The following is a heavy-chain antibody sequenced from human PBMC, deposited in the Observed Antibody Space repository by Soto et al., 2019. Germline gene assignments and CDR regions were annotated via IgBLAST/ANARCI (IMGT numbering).Heavy chain of an antibody. D-gene: IGHD6-19*01. CDR3: ARGLIAVAGRVYNWFDP. CDR2: IWYDGSNK. V-gene: IGHV3-33*01. CDR1: GFTFSSYG. Sequence: QVQLVESGGGVVQPGRSLRLSCAASGFTFSSYGMHWVRQAPGKGLEWVAVIWYDGSNKYYADSVKGRFTISRDNSKNTLYLQMNSLRAEDTAVYYCARGLIAVAGRVYNWFDPWGQGTPVTVSS. J-gene: IGHJ5*02.